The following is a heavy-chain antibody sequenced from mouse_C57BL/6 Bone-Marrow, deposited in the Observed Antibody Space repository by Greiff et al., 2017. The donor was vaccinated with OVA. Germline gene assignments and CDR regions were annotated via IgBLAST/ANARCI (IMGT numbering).Heavy chain of an antibody. V-gene: IGHV1-54*01. CDR3: YGNYEGFAY. Sequence: QVQLQQSGAELVRPGTSVKVSCKASGYAFTNYLIEWVKQRPGQGLEWIGVINPGSGGTNYNEKFKGKATLTADKSSSTAYMQLSSLTSEDSAVYFCYGNYEGFAYWGQGTLVTGSA. J-gene: IGHJ3*01. CDR1: GYAFTNYL. D-gene: IGHD2-1*01. CDR2: INPGSGGT.